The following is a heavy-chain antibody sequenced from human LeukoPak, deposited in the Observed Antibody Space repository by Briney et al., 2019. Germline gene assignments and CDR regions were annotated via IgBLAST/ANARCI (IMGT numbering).Heavy chain of an antibody. D-gene: IGHD1-26*01. V-gene: IGHV4-59*12. Sequence: SETLSLTCTVSGGSISSYYWSWIRQPPGKGLEWIGYIYYSGSTNYNPSLKSRVTISVDTSKNQFSLQVTSVTAADTAVYYCARDHEGVVGSTGGVDYWGQGTLITVSS. J-gene: IGHJ4*02. CDR3: ARDHEGVVGSTGGVDY. CDR1: GGSISSYY. CDR2: IYYSGST.